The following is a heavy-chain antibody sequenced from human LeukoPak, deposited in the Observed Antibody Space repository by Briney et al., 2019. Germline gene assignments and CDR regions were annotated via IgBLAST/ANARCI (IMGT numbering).Heavy chain of an antibody. CDR3: ARGGLLLWFGEGFDY. D-gene: IGHD3-10*01. Sequence: GGSLRLSCAASGFTFSSYAMHWVRQAPGKGLEWVAVISYDGTSKYYTDSVKGRFTISRDNSKNTLYLQMNSLRAEDTAVYYCARGGLLLWFGEGFDYWGQGTLVTVSS. CDR2: ISYDGTSK. V-gene: IGHV3-30*04. CDR1: GFTFSSYA. J-gene: IGHJ4*02.